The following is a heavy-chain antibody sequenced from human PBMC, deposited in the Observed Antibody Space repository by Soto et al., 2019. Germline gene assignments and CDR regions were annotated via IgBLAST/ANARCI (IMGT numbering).Heavy chain of an antibody. Sequence: QVQLHESGPRLVKPSETLSLTCTVSGDSISSYYWSWIRQPPGKGLEWIGYIYYSGNTNYNPSLXXXXXXXXXXXXXXXXXXXXXXTAGDTAVYYCSRGGSRWGGTMSTEDYWGQGILVTVSS. D-gene: IGHD3-10*01. CDR2: IYYSGNT. J-gene: IGHJ4*02. CDR3: SRGGSRWGGTMSTEDY. V-gene: IGHV4-59*01. CDR1: GDSISSYY.